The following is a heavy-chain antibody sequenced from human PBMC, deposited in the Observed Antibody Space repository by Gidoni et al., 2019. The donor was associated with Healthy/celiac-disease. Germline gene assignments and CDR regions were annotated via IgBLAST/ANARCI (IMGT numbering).Heavy chain of an antibody. Sequence: EVQLVESGGGLVQPGRSLSISCAASGFTFHDYALHWVRQAPGKGLEWVSGISWNSGSIGYADSVKGRFTISRDNAKNSLYLQMNSLRAEDTALYYCAKQYEYSSSYPRGYGMDVWGQGTTVTVSS. V-gene: IGHV3-9*01. CDR3: AKQYEYSSSYPRGYGMDV. CDR1: GFTFHDYA. J-gene: IGHJ6*02. CDR2: ISWNSGSI. D-gene: IGHD6-6*01.